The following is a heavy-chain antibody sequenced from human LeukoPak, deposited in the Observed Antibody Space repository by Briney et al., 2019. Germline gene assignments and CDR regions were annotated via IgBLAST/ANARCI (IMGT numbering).Heavy chain of an antibody. D-gene: IGHD1-1*01. CDR3: AREYNWNDSGGPDAFDI. V-gene: IGHV3-74*01. Sequence: PGGSLRLSCAASGFTFSSYWMHWVRQAPGKGLVWVSRINSDGSSTSYADSVKGRFTISRDNAKNTLYLQMNSLRAEDTAVYYCAREYNWNDSGGPDAFDIWGQGTMVTVSS. CDR2: INSDGSST. J-gene: IGHJ3*02. CDR1: GFTFSSYW.